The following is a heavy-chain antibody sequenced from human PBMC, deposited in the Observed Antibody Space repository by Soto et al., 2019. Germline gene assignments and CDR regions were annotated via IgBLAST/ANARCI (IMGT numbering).Heavy chain of an antibody. CDR3: AGYVDIVATGGKYNWFDP. V-gene: IGHV4-31*03. J-gene: IGHJ5*02. CDR1: GGSISSGGYY. Sequence: SETLSLTCTVSGGSISSGGYYWSWIRQHPGKGLEWIGYIYYSGSTYYNPSLKSRVTISVDTSKNQFSLKLSSVTAADTAVYYCAGYVDIVATGGKYNWFDPWGQGTLVTVSS. CDR2: IYYSGST. D-gene: IGHD5-12*01.